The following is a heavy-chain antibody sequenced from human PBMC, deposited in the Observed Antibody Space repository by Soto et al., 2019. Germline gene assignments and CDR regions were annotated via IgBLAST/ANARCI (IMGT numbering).Heavy chain of an antibody. J-gene: IGHJ4*02. CDR3: ARGLSDSSGYDLDN. V-gene: IGHV1-69*01. D-gene: IGHD3-22*01. CDR2: IIPLFGTP. CDR1: GGTFRSSA. Sequence: QVQLVQSGAEVKKPGSSVKVSCKASGGTFRSSAISWVRQAPGQGLEWMGGIIPLFGTPNYPQRLQGRVTITADESTSTAYMELSSLRSEDTAVYYCARGLSDSSGYDLDNWGQGTLVTVSS.